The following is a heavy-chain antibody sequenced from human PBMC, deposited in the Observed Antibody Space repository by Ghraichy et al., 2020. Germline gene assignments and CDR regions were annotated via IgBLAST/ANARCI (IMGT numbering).Heavy chain of an antibody. CDR3: ARLTSGSYRYYYYGMDV. Sequence: GESLNISCAASGFTFSSYSMNWVRQAPGKGLEWVSSISSSSSYIYYADSVKGRFTISRDNAKNSLYLQMNSLRAEETAVYYCARLTSGSYRYYYYGMDVWGQGTTVTVSS. CDR2: ISSSSSYI. D-gene: IGHD1-26*01. V-gene: IGHV3-21*01. CDR1: GFTFSSYS. J-gene: IGHJ6*02.